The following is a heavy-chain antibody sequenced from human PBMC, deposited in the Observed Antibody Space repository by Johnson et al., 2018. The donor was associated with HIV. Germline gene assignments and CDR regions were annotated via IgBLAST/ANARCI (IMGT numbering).Heavy chain of an antibody. CDR2: IKQDGSEK. Sequence: QLVESGGGLVQPGGSLRLSCAASGFTFSTYWMNWVRQAPGKGLEWVANIKQDGSEKYYVDSVKGRFYISRDNAKNSLFLQMNSLRAEDTAVYYCASTPVAAGAFDIWGQGTMVSVSS. V-gene: IGHV3-7*01. D-gene: IGHD6-19*01. CDR3: ASTPVAAGAFDI. CDR1: GFTFSTYW. J-gene: IGHJ3*02.